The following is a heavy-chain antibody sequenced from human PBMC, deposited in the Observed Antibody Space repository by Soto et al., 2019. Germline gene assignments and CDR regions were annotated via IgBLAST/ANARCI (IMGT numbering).Heavy chain of an antibody. CDR2: INHSGST. CDR1: GGSFSGYY. J-gene: IGHJ4*02. Sequence: PSETLSLTCAVYGGSFSGYYWSWIRQPPGKGLEWIGEINHSGSTNYNPSLKSRVTISVDTSKNQFSLNLNSVTASDTAVYFCVSQRTTVISQAYFDYWGPGALVT. V-gene: IGHV4-34*01. D-gene: IGHD4-4*01. CDR3: VSQRTTVISQAYFDY.